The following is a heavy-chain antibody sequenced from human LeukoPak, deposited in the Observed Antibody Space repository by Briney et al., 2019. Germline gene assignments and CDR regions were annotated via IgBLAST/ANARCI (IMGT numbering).Heavy chain of an antibody. J-gene: IGHJ4*02. CDR1: AFTYSRYA. V-gene: IGHV3-23*01. CDR2: ISGSGGST. D-gene: IGHD3-22*01. CDR3: AKDAPDIITMRLVVIPGMY. Sequence: GGSLRLSCAASAFTYSRYAMSWVRQAPGKGLEWVSAISGSGGSTYYADSVKGRSTISRDKSKNTLYLQMNSLRAEDTAVYYCAKDAPDIITMRLVVIPGMYWGQGTLVTVSS.